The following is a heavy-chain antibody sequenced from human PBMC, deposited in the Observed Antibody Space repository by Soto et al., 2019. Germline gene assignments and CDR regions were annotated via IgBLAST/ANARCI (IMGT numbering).Heavy chain of an antibody. Sequence: DVQLVESGGGLVQPGGSLRLSCATSGFTFSDYSMNWVRQAPGKGLEWLSYISSSSSTIYYADSVKGRFTISRDNAKKSLNLQLNSLRDEDTAVYYCARDRVSCSGGKCYSEDYYDGMDVWGKGTTVSVSS. J-gene: IGHJ6*04. CDR1: GFTFSDYS. CDR2: ISSSSSTI. D-gene: IGHD2-15*01. V-gene: IGHV3-48*02. CDR3: ARDRVSCSGGKCYSEDYYDGMDV.